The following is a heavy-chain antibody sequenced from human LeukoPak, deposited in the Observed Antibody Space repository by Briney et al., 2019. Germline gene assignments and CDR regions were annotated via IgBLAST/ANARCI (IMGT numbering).Heavy chain of an antibody. CDR2: IYYSGST. V-gene: IGHV4-59*01. CDR3: AREVVVAATPDYYYYMDV. CDR1: GGSISSYY. J-gene: IGHJ6*03. D-gene: IGHD2-15*01. Sequence: SETLSLTCTVSGGSISSYYWSWIRQPPGKGLEWIGYIYYSGSTNYNPSLKSRVTISVDTSKNQFSLKLSSVTAADTAVYYCAREVVVAATPDYYYYMDVWGKGTTVTVSS.